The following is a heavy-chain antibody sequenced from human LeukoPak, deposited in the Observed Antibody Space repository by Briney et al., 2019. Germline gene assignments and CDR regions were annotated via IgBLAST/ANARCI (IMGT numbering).Heavy chain of an antibody. D-gene: IGHD6-13*01. CDR2: INPNSGGT. J-gene: IGHJ5*02. V-gene: IGHV1-2*02. CDR3: ARETGIAAAGPANNWFDP. CDR1: GYTFTGYY. Sequence: ASVKVSCKASGYTFTGYYMHWVRQAPGQGLEWMGWINPNSGGTHYAQKFQGRVTMTRDTSISTAYMELSRLRSDDTAVYYCARETGIAAAGPANNWFDPWGQGTLVTVSS.